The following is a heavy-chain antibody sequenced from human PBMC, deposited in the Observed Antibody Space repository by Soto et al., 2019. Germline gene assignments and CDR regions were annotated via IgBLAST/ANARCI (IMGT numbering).Heavy chain of an antibody. CDR2: ISGNGRST. Sequence: PGGSLRLSCAASGFSFSSYAMSWVRQAPGKGLEWVSRISGNGRSTYYADSVKGRFTISRDNSKNTLDLQMDSLRAEDTAVYYCAKGGYYDYWGQGILVTVS. CDR1: GFSFSSYA. CDR3: AKGGYYDY. D-gene: IGHD2-15*01. V-gene: IGHV3-23*01. J-gene: IGHJ4*02.